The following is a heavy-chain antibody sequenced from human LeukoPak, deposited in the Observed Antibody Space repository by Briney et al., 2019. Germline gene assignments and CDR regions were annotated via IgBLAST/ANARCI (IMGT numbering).Heavy chain of an antibody. D-gene: IGHD3-22*01. J-gene: IGHJ4*02. CDR2: MKPNSGNT. V-gene: IGHV1-8*01. CDR1: GYTFTSYD. Sequence: ASVKVSCKASGYTFTSYDINWVRQATGQGLEWMGWMKPNSGNTGYAQKFQGRVTMTRNTSISTAYMELSSLRSEDTAVYYCARDYYDSSGYYKGAIDYWGQGTLVTVSS. CDR3: ARDYYDSSGYYKGAIDY.